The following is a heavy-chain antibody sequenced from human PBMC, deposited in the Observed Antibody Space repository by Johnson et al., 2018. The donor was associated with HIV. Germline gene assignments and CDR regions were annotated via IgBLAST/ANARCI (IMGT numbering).Heavy chain of an antibody. D-gene: IGHD6-13*01. J-gene: IGHJ3*02. CDR2: INWSGGST. CDR1: GFTSDDYG. Sequence: EVHLVESGGGVVRPGGSLRLSCAAAGFTSDDYGMSWVRQAPGKGLEWVSGINWSGGSTAYADSVKGRFTISRDNAKNSLYLQMNSLRAEDTALYYCARVAAAAGRMTDAFDIWGQGTMVSVSS. CDR3: ARVAAAAGRMTDAFDI. V-gene: IGHV3-20*04.